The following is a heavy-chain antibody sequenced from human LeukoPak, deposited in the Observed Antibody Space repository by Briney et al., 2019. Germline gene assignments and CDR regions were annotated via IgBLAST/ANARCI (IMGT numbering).Heavy chain of an antibody. V-gene: IGHV3-30*02. Sequence: GGSLRLSCAASGFTFSTYGMHWVRQAPGKGLEWVAFIRYDAINKYYADSVKGRFTISRDNAKNSLYLQMNSLRAEDTAVYYCAELGITMIGGVWGKGTTVTISS. CDR1: GFTFSTYG. J-gene: IGHJ6*04. CDR2: IRYDAINK. CDR3: AELGITMIGGV. D-gene: IGHD3-10*02.